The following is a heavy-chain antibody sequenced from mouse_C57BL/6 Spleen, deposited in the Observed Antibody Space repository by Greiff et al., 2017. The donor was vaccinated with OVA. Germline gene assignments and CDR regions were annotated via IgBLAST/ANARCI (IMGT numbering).Heavy chain of an antibody. J-gene: IGHJ4*01. D-gene: IGHD2-4*01. Sequence: VQLQQSGPELVKPGASVKMSCKASGYTFTDYNMHWVKQSHGKSLEWIGYINPNNGGTSYNQKFKGKATLTVNKSSRTAYMELRSLTSDDSAVYYCARSNYDYDEGYAMDYWGQGTSVTVSS. CDR1: GYTFTDYN. CDR3: ARSNYDYDEGYAMDY. CDR2: INPNNGGT. V-gene: IGHV1-22*01.